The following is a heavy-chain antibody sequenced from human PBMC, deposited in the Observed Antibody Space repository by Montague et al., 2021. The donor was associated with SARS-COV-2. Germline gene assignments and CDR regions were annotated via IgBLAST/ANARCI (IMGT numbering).Heavy chain of an antibody. CDR1: GGSFSGYY. J-gene: IGHJ4*02. V-gene: IGHV4-34*01. CDR3: AKDGDWFDY. Sequence: SETLSLTCAVYGGSFSGYYWSWIRQPPGKGLEWIGEINHSGSTNYNPSLKSRVTISVDTSKNQFSLKLSSVTVADTAVYYCAKDGDWFDYWGQGTLVTVSS. D-gene: IGHD4-17*01. CDR2: INHSGST.